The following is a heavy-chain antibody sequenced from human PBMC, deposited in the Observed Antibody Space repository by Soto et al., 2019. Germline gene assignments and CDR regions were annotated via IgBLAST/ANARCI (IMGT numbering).Heavy chain of an antibody. D-gene: IGHD4-4*01. V-gene: IGHV4-61*08. Sequence: LLTLSLTCAVSGGSISSGGYYWSWIRQPPGKGLEWIGYIYYSGSTNYNPSLKSRVTISVDTSKNQFSLKLSSVTAADTAVYYCARGLPVTFYYYYMDVWGKGTTVTVSS. CDR3: ARGLPVTFYYYYMDV. CDR2: IYYSGST. CDR1: GGSISSGGYY. J-gene: IGHJ6*03.